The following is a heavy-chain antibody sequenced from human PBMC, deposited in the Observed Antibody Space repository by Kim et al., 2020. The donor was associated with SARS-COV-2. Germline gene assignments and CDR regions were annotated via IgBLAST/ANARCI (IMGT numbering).Heavy chain of an antibody. J-gene: IGHJ6*02. CDR2: INHSGST. Sequence: SETLSLTCAVYGGSFSGYYWSWIRQPPGKGLEWIGEINHSGSTNYNPSLKSRVTISVDTSKNQFSLKLSSVTAADTAVYYCARIRYRGLKYCSSTSCYAYGMDVWGQGTTVTVSS. V-gene: IGHV4-34*01. CDR3: ARIRYRGLKYCSSTSCYAYGMDV. D-gene: IGHD2-2*01. CDR1: GGSFSGYY.